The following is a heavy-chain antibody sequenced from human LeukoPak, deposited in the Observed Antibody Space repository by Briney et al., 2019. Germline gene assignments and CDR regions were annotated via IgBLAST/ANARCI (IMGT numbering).Heavy chain of an antibody. Sequence: GGSLRLSCAASGFSLTDYGMHWVRQAPGKGLEWVTFMGGDGSNEYYAASVKGRFTISRDTSKNTLYLQMNSLRVDDTAVYFCARGGYSTSWYQLDYWGQGALVTVSS. CDR2: MGGDGSNE. CDR1: GFSLTDYG. CDR3: ARGGYSTSWYQLDY. V-gene: IGHV3-30*02. D-gene: IGHD6-13*01. J-gene: IGHJ4*02.